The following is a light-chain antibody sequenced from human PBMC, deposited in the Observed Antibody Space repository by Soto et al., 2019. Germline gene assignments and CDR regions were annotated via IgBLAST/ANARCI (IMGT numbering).Light chain of an antibody. V-gene: IGKV1-9*01. CDR1: QVISTS. CDR2: AAS. CDR3: QQLFDSPIT. J-gene: IGKJ1*01. Sequence: IQLTQSPSFLSPSIGESVAITCRASQVISTSLAWYQVKPGKAPKLLIYAASTLESGVPSRFSATVSGTEFSLTITSLQPEDFATYYCQQLFDSPITFGQGTKVDIK.